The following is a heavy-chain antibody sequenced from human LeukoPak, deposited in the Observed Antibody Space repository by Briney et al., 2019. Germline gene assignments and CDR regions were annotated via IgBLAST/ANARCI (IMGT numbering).Heavy chain of an antibody. CDR3: ARDPYLDCSSTSCYFDY. Sequence: GGSLRLSCAASGFTFSSYSMNWVRQAPGKGLEWVSYISSSSSTIYYADSVKGRFTISRDNAKNSLYLQMNSLRDEDKAVYYCARDPYLDCSSTSCYFDYWGQGTLVTVSS. CDR2: ISSSSSTI. V-gene: IGHV3-48*02. CDR1: GFTFSSYS. D-gene: IGHD2-2*01. J-gene: IGHJ4*02.